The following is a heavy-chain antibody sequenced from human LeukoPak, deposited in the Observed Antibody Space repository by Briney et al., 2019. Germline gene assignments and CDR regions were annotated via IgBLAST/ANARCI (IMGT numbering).Heavy chain of an antibody. D-gene: IGHD3-10*01. J-gene: IGHJ4*02. CDR2: IKSKTDGETT. V-gene: IGHV3-15*01. CDR1: GFTFSNAW. CDR3: TTMEYYYGSGSYSLIDY. Sequence: GGSLRLSCAASGFTFSNAWMSWVRQAPGKGLEWVGRIKSKTDGETTAYAAPVKGTFTISSDDTKNTLHLQMNSLKTKDTAEYHCTTMEYYYGSGSYSLIDYWGQGALVTVSP.